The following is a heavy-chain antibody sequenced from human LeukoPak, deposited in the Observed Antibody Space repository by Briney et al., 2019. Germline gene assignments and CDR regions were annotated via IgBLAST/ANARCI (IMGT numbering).Heavy chain of an antibody. CDR1: GFTFSSYG. CDR2: IWYDGSTK. J-gene: IGHJ4*02. D-gene: IGHD6-6*01. Sequence: GGSLRLSCAASGFTFSSYGMHWVRQAPGKGLEWVADIWYDGSTKYYADSVKGRFTIARDNSKNTRYLQMNSLRAEDTAVYYRARVTSIAARPNPDSWGPGNLVTASS. V-gene: IGHV3-33*08. CDR3: ARVTSIAARPNPDS.